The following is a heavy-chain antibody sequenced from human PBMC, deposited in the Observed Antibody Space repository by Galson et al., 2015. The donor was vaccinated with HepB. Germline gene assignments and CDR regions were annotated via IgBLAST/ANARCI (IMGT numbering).Heavy chain of an antibody. V-gene: IGHV1-3*01. CDR3: ARVRGSGSYFDY. CDR1: GYTFTSYA. Sequence: SVKVSCKASGYTFTSYAMNWVRQAPGQGLEWMGWINAGNGNTKYSQKFQGRVTITRDTSASTAYMELSSLRSEDTAVYYCARVRGSGSYFDYWGQGTLVTVSS. D-gene: IGHD3-10*01. J-gene: IGHJ4*02. CDR2: INAGNGNT.